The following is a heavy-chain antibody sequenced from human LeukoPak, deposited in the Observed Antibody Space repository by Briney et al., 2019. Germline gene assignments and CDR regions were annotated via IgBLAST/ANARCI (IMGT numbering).Heavy chain of an antibody. V-gene: IGHV4-34*01. J-gene: IGHJ5*02. CDR2: VADNGAT. CDR3: ANGVRSAYYFDP. CDR1: GGSFSGDY. D-gene: IGHD3-3*01. Sequence: SETLSLTCAVYGGSFSGDYWSWIRLPPGKGLEWIGEVADNGATNYDPSLRSRVTISVDTSKKQFSLKLRSMTAADTAVYFCANGVRSAYYFDPWGPGTLVTVSS.